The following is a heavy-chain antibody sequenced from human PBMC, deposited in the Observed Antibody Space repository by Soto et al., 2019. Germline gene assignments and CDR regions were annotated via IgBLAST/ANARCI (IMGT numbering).Heavy chain of an antibody. CDR1: GFRFKSFV. J-gene: IGHJ4*02. CDR3: ARGGTTGGFDL. CDR2: TSYDGNNK. V-gene: IGHV3-30*19. Sequence: QVQLVESGGGVVQPGTSLRLSCAASGFRFKSFVMHWVRQAPGKGLEWVAFTSYDGNNKDYGDSVKGRFTVSRDNSQNTLHLQMDFLRPEDTAIYYCARGGTTGGFDLWGQGTLVSVSS. D-gene: IGHD3-16*01.